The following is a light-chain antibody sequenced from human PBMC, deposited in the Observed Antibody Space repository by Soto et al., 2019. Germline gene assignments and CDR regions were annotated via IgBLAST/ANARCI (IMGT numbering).Light chain of an antibody. CDR3: SSYAGRNKFV. Sequence: QSVLTQPPSASGSPGQSVTITCTGTSSDVGNYKYVSWYQQHPGKAPKLMIYEVSKRPSGVPDRFLGSKSGNTASLTVSGLQAHDEADYYCSSYAGRNKFVFGTGTKLPVL. CDR2: EVS. CDR1: SSDVGNYKY. J-gene: IGLJ1*01. V-gene: IGLV2-8*01.